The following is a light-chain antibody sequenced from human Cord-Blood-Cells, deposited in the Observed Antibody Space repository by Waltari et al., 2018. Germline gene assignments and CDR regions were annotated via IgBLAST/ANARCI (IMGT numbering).Light chain of an antibody. Sequence: QSALTQPASASGSPGQSITISCTGTSSDVGGYNYLSWYQQHPGKAPKHMIYKVSNRPSGVSNLFSGSKSGNTASLTISGLQAEDEADYYCSSYTSSSTLYVFGTGTKVTVL. V-gene: IGLV2-14*01. J-gene: IGLJ1*01. CDR1: SSDVGGYNY. CDR3: SSYTSSSTLYV. CDR2: KVS.